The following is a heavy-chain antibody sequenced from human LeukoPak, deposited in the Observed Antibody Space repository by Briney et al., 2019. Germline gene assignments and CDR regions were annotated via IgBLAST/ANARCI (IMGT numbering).Heavy chain of an antibody. V-gene: IGHV3-30*03. D-gene: IGHD5/OR15-5a*01. CDR1: GFTFSSYG. CDR2: ISYDGSNK. J-gene: IGHJ4*02. Sequence: GGSLRPSCAASGFTFSSYGMHWVRQAPGKGLEWVAVISYDGSNKYYADSVKGRFTISRDNAKNSLYLQMNSLSDEDTAVYYCARDPTQYLRHGHFDYWGQGTLVTVSS. CDR3: ARDPTQYLRHGHFDY.